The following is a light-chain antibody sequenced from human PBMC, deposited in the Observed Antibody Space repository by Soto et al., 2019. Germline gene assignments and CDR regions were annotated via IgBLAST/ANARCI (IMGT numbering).Light chain of an antibody. CDR1: QSVSSY. J-gene: IGKJ3*01. Sequence: EIVLTQSPATLSLSPGERATLSCWASQSVSSYLAWYQHKPGQAPRLLIYGTSSRASGVPDRFSGSGSGTDFTLTISRLEPEDFAVYYCQQYGRSPFTFGPGTKVDIK. CDR3: QQYGRSPFT. V-gene: IGKV3-20*01. CDR2: GTS.